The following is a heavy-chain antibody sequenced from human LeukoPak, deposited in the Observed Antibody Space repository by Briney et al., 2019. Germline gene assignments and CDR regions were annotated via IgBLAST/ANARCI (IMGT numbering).Heavy chain of an antibody. Sequence: PSETLSLTCTVSGGSMRNYYWSWIRQPLGKGLEWIGYIYYSGTTDYNPSLKSRVTISVDTSKNQFSLRLRSVTAADTAVYYCARDRRMNTDSSFLTTGVFDSWGQGTLVTVSS. D-gene: IGHD4-11*01. J-gene: IGHJ4*02. CDR2: IYYSGTT. CDR1: GGSMRNYY. CDR3: ARDRRMNTDSSFLTTGVFDS. V-gene: IGHV4-59*01.